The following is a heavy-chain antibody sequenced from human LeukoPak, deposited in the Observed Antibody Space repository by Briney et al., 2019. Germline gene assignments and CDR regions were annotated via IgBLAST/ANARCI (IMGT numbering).Heavy chain of an antibody. CDR2: ISHSGTP. V-gene: IGHV4-30-2*01. Sequence: PSQTLSLTCTVSGGSISSGGYYWSWIRQPPGKALEWIGYISHSGTPYYTPSLKSRVTISVDRSKNQFSLRLTSVTAADTAVYYCASPMTFVLRGVVGIDAFDIWGQGTMVTVSA. CDR3: ASPMTFVLRGVVGIDAFDI. D-gene: IGHD3-10*01. CDR1: GGSISSGGYY. J-gene: IGHJ3*02.